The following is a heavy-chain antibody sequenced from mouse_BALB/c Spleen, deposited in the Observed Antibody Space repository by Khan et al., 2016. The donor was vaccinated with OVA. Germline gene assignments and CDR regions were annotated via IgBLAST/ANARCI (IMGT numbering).Heavy chain of an antibody. V-gene: IGHV5-6*01. J-gene: IGHJ3*01. D-gene: IGHD1-1*01. CDR2: VSTGGSYT. CDR1: GFTFSTYS. Sequence: EVELVESGGDLVKPGGSLKLSCAASGFTFSTYSMSWVRQAPDKRLEWVATVSTGGSYTYHPDSVKGRFTIPRDNAKNTLYLQMSGLRSEDTAMFYCTRLAYYYNSEGFAYWGQGTLVTVSA. CDR3: TRLAYYYNSEGFAY.